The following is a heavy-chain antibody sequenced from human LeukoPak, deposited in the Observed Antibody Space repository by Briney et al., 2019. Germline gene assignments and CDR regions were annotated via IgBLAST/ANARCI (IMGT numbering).Heavy chain of an antibody. CDR2: IYTSGTT. D-gene: IGHD3-10*01. CDR3: ARDWAGSTYGYWYFDL. J-gene: IGHJ2*01. Sequence: PSETLSLTCLVSGGSITSYNLSWIRLTAGKGLEWIGRIYTSGTTNYNPSFKSRVSVSISKSKNQFSLQVTSLTAADTAVYYCARDWAGSTYGYWYFDLWGRGTLVTVSS. CDR1: GGSITSYN. V-gene: IGHV4-4*07.